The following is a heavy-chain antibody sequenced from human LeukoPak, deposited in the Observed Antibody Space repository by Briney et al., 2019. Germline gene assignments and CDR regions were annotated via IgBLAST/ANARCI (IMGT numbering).Heavy chain of an antibody. CDR2: ISAYNGNT. Sequence: ASVKVSCKASGYTFTSYGISWVRQAPGQGLEWMGWISAYNGNTNYAQKLQGRVTMTTDTSTSTAYMELRSLRSGDTAVYYCARGLRLGSCSSTSCYKTSWAFDYWGQGTLVTVSS. V-gene: IGHV1-18*01. CDR1: GYTFTSYG. D-gene: IGHD2-2*02. CDR3: ARGLRLGSCSSTSCYKTSWAFDY. J-gene: IGHJ4*02.